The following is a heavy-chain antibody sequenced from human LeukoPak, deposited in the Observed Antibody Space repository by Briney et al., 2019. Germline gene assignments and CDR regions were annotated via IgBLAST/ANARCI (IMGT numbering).Heavy chain of an antibody. CDR1: GYTFTSYG. V-gene: IGHV1-69*13. J-gene: IGHJ4*02. CDR2: IIPIFGTA. Sequence: ASVKVSCKASGYTFTSYGISWVRQAPGQGLEWMGGIIPIFGTANYARKFQGRVTITADESTSTAYMELSSLRSDDTAVYFCARGASRSFDYWGQGTLVTVSS. CDR3: ARGASRSFDY.